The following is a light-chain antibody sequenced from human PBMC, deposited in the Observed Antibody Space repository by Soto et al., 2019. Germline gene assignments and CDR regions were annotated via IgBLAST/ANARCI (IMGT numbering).Light chain of an antibody. Sequence: DIPMTQSPSSLSASVGDRVTITCQASDDISNYLNWYQQKPGKAPKVLIYDAFHVESGVPSRFGGGGSGTEFTFTISSLQAEDSATYYGQHYANLTLCFGRGTKVDIK. CDR1: DDISNY. CDR2: DAF. CDR3: QHYANLTLC. V-gene: IGKV1-33*01. J-gene: IGKJ3*01.